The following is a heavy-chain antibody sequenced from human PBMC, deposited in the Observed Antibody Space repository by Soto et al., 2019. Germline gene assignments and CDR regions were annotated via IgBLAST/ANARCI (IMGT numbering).Heavy chain of an antibody. V-gene: IGHV3-21*01. J-gene: IGHJ5*02. CDR3: LTEMNDYGEEKYNWFDP. D-gene: IGHD4-17*01. Sequence: GGSLRLSCAASGFTFSSYSMNWVRQAPGKGLEWVSSISSSSSYIYYADSVKGRFTISRDNAKNSLYLQMNSLRAEDTAVYYCLTEMNDYGEEKYNWFDPWGQGTLVTVSS. CDR1: GFTFSSYS. CDR2: ISSSSSYI.